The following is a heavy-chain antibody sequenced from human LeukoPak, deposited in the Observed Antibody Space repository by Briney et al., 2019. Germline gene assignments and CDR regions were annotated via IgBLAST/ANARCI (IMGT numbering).Heavy chain of an antibody. Sequence: GGSLRLSCAASGFTFANYWMSWVRQAPGKGLEWVANIRQDGSEKFYVDSVKGRFTISRDNDKSSLYLQMNSLRGEDTAVYYCARDTDGSLDYWGQGILVTVAS. CDR3: ARDTDGSLDY. J-gene: IGHJ4*02. CDR1: GFTFANYW. D-gene: IGHD1-26*01. CDR2: IRQDGSEK. V-gene: IGHV3-7*01.